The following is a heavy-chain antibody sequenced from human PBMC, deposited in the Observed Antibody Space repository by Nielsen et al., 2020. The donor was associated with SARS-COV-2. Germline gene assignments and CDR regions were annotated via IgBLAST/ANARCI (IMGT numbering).Heavy chain of an antibody. J-gene: IGHJ4*02. CDR2: IYYSGST. CDR3: AGSYDSSGYYSLEPPDY. D-gene: IGHD3-22*01. Sequence: SETLSLTCTVSGGSISSYYWSWIRQPPGKGLEWIGYIYYSGSTNYNPSLKSRVTISVDTPKNQFSLKLSSVTAADTAVYYCAGSYDSSGYYSLEPPDYWGQGTLVTVSS. CDR1: GGSISSYY. V-gene: IGHV4-59*01.